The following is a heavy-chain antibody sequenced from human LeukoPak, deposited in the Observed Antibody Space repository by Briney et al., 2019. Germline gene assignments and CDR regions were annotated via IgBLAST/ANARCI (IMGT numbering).Heavy chain of an antibody. CDR3: ARRASVCGGDCYSSYYYYMDV. D-gene: IGHD2-21*02. CDR2: ISAYNGNT. V-gene: IGHV1-18*01. CDR1: GYTFTNYA. Sequence: ASVKVSCKASGYTFTNYAMHWVRQAPGQRLEWMGWISAYNGNTNYAQKLQGRVTMTTDTSTSTAYMELRSLRSDDTAVYYCARRASVCGGDCYSSYYYYMDVWGKGTTVTVSS. J-gene: IGHJ6*03.